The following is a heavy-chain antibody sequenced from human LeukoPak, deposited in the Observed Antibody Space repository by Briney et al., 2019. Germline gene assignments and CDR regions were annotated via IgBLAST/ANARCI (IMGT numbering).Heavy chain of an antibody. D-gene: IGHD2-21*02. CDR3: ARDPRYCGGDCYTFDY. Sequence: PGGSLRLSCAASGFIFSRYWMNWVRQAPGKGPVWVSRINSDGSSTSYADSVKGRFTISRDNAKNTLYLQMNSLRAEDTAVYYCARDPRYCGGDCYTFDYWGQGTLVTASS. J-gene: IGHJ4*02. CDR1: GFIFSRYW. V-gene: IGHV3-74*01. CDR2: INSDGSST.